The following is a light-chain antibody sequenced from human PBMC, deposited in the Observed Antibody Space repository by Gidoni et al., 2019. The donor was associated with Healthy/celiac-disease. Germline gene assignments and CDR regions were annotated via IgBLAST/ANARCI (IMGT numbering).Light chain of an antibody. Sequence: EIVMTQSPATLSVSPGETATLSCRASQSLSSDLAWYQQKPGQAPRLLIYGASTRATGIPARFSGSGSGTEFTLTISSLQSEDFAVYYCQQYNNWPLRTFXQXTKVEIK. CDR2: GAS. J-gene: IGKJ1*01. CDR3: QQYNNWPLRT. V-gene: IGKV3-15*01. CDR1: QSLSSD.